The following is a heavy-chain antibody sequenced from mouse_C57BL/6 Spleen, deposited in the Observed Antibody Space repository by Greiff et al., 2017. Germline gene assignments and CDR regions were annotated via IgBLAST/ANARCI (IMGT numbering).Heavy chain of an antibody. CDR3: ARGGWLLRHAMDY. Sequence: VQLQQPGAELVKPGASVKLSCKASGYTFTSYWMHWVKQRPGQGLEWIGMIHPNSGSTNYNEKFKSKATLTVKKSSSTAYMQLSSLTSADSAVYYCARGGWLLRHAMDYWGQGTSVTVSS. J-gene: IGHJ4*01. D-gene: IGHD2-3*01. CDR1: GYTFTSYW. V-gene: IGHV1-64*01. CDR2: IHPNSGST.